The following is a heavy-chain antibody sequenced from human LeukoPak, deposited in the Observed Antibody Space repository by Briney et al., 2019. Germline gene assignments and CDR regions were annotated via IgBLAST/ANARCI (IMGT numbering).Heavy chain of an antibody. CDR1: GFTFSTYA. J-gene: IGHJ5*01. Sequence: GGSLRLSCATSGFTFSTYAMRWVRQVPGKGPEWVSAISPRGDRIYYADSVRGRFTMSRDNSKDTLFLQMNSLRVEDTALYFCSREGGIVVAGGSDSWGQGTLVTVSS. CDR2: ISPRGDRI. V-gene: IGHV3-23*01. CDR3: SREGGIVVAGGSDS. D-gene: IGHD3-22*01.